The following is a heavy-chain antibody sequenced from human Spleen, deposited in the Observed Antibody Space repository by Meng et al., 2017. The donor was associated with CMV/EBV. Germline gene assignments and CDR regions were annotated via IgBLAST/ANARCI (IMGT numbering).Heavy chain of an antibody. CDR3: ARISTVTYVMDV. Sequence: SVKVSCKASGGTFSSYTISWVRQAPGQGLEWMGRIIPILGIANYAQKFQGRVTITADKSTSTAYMELSSLRSEDTAVYYCARISTVTYVMDVWGQGTTVTVSS. CDR2: IIPILGIA. CDR1: GGTFSSYT. V-gene: IGHV1-69*02. J-gene: IGHJ6*02. D-gene: IGHD4-11*01.